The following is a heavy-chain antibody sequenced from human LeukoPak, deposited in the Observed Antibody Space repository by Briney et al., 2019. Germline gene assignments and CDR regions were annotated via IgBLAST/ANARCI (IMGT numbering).Heavy chain of an antibody. Sequence: SETLSLTCTVSGGSISSSSYYWGWIRQPPGKGLEWIGSIYYSGSTYYNPSLKSRVTISVDTSKNQFSLKLSSVTAADTAVYYCARDPYYDSSGVPFDYWGQGTLVTVSS. CDR1: GGSISSSSYY. V-gene: IGHV4-39*07. J-gene: IGHJ4*02. CDR3: ARDPYYDSSGVPFDY. D-gene: IGHD3-22*01. CDR2: IYYSGST.